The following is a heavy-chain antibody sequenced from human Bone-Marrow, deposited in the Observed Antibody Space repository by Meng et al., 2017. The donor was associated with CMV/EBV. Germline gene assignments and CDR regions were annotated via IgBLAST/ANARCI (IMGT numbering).Heavy chain of an antibody. J-gene: IGHJ6*02. V-gene: IGHV3-74*01. D-gene: IGHD6-6*01. CDR2: INSDGSST. CDR1: GFTFSSYW. CDR3: ARAQYSSSILMAV. Sequence: LSLTCAASGFTFSSYWMHWVRQAPGKGLVWVSRINSDGSSTSYADSVKGRFTISRDNAKNTLYLQMNSLRAEDTAVYYCARAQYSSSILMAVWCQGTTVTVSS.